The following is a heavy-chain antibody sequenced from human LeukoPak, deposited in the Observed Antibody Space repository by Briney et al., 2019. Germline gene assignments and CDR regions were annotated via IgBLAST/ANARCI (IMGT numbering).Heavy chain of an antibody. CDR3: ARGANMDSAMVY. V-gene: IGHV1-8*01. Sequence: ASVKVSCKASGYTLTSYDINWVRQATGQGLEWMGWMNPNSGNTGYAQKFQGRVTMTRNTSISTAYMELSSLRSEDTAVYYCARGANMDSAMVYWGQGTLVTVSS. CDR2: MNPNSGNT. J-gene: IGHJ4*02. CDR1: GYTLTSYD. D-gene: IGHD5-18*01.